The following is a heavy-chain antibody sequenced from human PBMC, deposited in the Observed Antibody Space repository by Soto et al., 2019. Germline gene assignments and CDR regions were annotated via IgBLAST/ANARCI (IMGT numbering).Heavy chain of an antibody. CDR1: GGSISSYH. CDR3: AATYYDILRFDY. V-gene: IGHV4-59*08. D-gene: IGHD3-9*01. Sequence: SETLSLTCTVSGGSISSYHWSWIRQPPGKGLEWIGYIYYSGSTNYNPSLKSRVTISVDTSKNQFSLKLSSVTAADTAVYYCAATYYDILRFDYWGQGTLVTVS. CDR2: IYYSGST. J-gene: IGHJ4*02.